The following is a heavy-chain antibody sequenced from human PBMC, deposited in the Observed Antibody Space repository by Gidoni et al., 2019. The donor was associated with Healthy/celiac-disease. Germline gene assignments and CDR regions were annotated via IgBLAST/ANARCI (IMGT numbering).Heavy chain of an antibody. Sequence: QVQLVQSGAEVKKPGSSVRVSCKASGGTFSSYAISWVRQAPGQGLEWMGGIIPIFGTANYAQKFQGRVTITADESTSTAYMELSSLRSEDTAVYYCARSDIVVVPAAIRGTWFDPWGQGTLVTVSS. CDR1: GGTFSSYA. CDR3: ARSDIVVVPAAIRGTWFDP. V-gene: IGHV1-69*01. D-gene: IGHD2-2*01. CDR2: IIPIFGTA. J-gene: IGHJ5*02.